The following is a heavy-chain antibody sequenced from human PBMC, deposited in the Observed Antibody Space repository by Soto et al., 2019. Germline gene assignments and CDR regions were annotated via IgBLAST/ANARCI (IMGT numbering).Heavy chain of an antibody. J-gene: IGHJ4*02. V-gene: IGHV4-31*03. CDR2: IYHTGST. CDR3: ARIEMASIK. CDR1: GASIRSGGYY. Sequence: SETLSLTCSVSGASIRSGGYYWSWLRQSPGKGLEWIGHIYHTGSTFYSPSLKSRLTISLDTSKNQFSLDLRSVTAADTAMYYCARIEMASIKWGRGTLVTVSS.